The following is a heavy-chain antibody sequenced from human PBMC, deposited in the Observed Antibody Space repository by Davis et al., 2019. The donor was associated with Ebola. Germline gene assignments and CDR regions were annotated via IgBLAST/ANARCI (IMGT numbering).Heavy chain of an antibody. Sequence: GESLKISCAASGFGFSNYWIHWVRQAPGKGLEWVSVIYASGSAYYADSVRGRFTISRDSSKNTVYLQMNNLRDEDTAVYYCARDGYIGNGAYTGGPFDYWGQGTLVTVSS. CDR3: ARDGYIGNGAYTGGPFDY. J-gene: IGHJ4*02. CDR2: IYASGSA. CDR1: GFGFSNYW. V-gene: IGHV3-53*01. D-gene: IGHD2-8*01.